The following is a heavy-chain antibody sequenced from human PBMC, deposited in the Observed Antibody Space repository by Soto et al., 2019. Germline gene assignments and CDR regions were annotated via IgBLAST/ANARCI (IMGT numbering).Heavy chain of an antibody. Sequence: QLQLQESGPGLVKPSETLSLTCTVSGGSISSSSYYWGWIRQPPGKGLEWIGSIYYSGSTYYNPSLKSRVTISVDTSKTQFSLQLSSVTAADTAVYYCARLTSGPPNTRGFDPWGQGTLVTVSS. V-gene: IGHV4-39*01. CDR2: IYYSGST. CDR1: GGSISSSSYY. D-gene: IGHD2-2*02. CDR3: ARLTSGPPNTRGFDP. J-gene: IGHJ5*02.